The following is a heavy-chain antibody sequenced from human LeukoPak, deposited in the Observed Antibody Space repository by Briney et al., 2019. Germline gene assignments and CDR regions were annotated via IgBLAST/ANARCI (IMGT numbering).Heavy chain of an antibody. D-gene: IGHD3-22*01. CDR2: IKSKTDGGTT. CDR1: GFTFSNAW. CDR3: TTVLYESSGNDAFDI. Sequence: GGSLRLSCAASGFTFSNAWMNWVRQAPGKGLEWVGRIKSKTDGGTTDYAAPVKGRFTISRDDSKNTLYLQMNSLKTEDTAVYYCTTVLYESSGNDAFDIWGQGTMVTVSS. V-gene: IGHV3-15*07. J-gene: IGHJ3*02.